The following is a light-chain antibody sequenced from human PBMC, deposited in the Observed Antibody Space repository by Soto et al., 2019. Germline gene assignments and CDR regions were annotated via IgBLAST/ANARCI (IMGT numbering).Light chain of an antibody. V-gene: IGLV4-60*02. CDR3: ETWDSYTLV. CDR1: SGHSSYI. Sequence: QPVLTQSSSASASLESSVKLTCTLSSGHSSYIIAWHQQQPGKAPRYLMKLEGSGSYNKGSGVPDRFSGSSSGADRYLTISNLQFEDEADYYCETWDSYTLVFGGGTQLTVL. J-gene: IGLJ3*02. CDR2: LEGSGSY.